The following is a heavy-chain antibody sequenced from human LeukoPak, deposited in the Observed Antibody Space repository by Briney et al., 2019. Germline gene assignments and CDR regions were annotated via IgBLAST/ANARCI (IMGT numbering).Heavy chain of an antibody. CDR3: ARVVRVNYCMDV. J-gene: IGHJ6*03. CDR1: GGSISSSSYY. V-gene: IGHV4-39*07. Sequence: SETLSLTCTVSGGSISSSSYYWGWIRQPPGKGLDWIGEIYHSGSTNYNPSLKSRVTISLDKSKNHFSLKLSSVTAADTAVYYCARVVRVNYCMDVWGKGTTVTVSS. CDR2: IYHSGST. D-gene: IGHD2-21*01.